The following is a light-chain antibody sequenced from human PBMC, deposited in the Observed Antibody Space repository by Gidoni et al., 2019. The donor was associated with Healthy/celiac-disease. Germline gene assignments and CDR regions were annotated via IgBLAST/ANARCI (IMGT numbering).Light chain of an antibody. CDR1: QSLLHSNGYNY. V-gene: IGKV2-28*01. Sequence: DIVMTQSPLSLPVTPGEPASISCRSSQSLLHSNGYNYLDWYLQKPGQSPQLLIYLGSNRASGGPDRFSGSGSGTDVTLKISRVEAEDVGVYYCMQALQTRTCGQGTKVEIK. CDR2: LGS. J-gene: IGKJ1*01. CDR3: MQALQTRT.